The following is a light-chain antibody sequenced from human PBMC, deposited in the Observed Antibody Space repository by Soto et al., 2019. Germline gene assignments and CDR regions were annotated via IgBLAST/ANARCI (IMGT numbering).Light chain of an antibody. CDR2: EDN. CDR1: SGSIASNY. CDR3: QSYDATNQV. Sequence: NFMLTQPHSVSESPGKTVIISCTRSSGSIASNYVQWYQQRPGSSPTTVIYEDNQRPSGVPDRLSGSIDSSSNSASLTISGLGTEDEADYYCQSYDATNQVFGGGTKLTVL. J-gene: IGLJ3*02. V-gene: IGLV6-57*01.